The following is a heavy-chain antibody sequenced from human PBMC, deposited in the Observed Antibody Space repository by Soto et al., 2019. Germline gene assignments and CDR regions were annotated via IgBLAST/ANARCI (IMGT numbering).Heavy chain of an antibody. Sequence: VRLSCAASGFTLSDHYMIWIRQAPGKGLEWIGYSSNSGSFTRYADSVKGRFSISRDNAKSSLYLQISSLRGDDTATYYCVKSGDNYNLLDYWGQGTPVTVSS. J-gene: IGHJ4*02. D-gene: IGHD1-1*01. CDR1: GFTLSDHY. V-gene: IGHV3-11*06. CDR3: VKSGDNYNLLDY. CDR2: SSNSGSFT.